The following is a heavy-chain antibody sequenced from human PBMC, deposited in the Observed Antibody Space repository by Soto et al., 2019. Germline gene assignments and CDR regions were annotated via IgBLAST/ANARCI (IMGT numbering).Heavy chain of an antibody. CDR1: GYTFTSYA. J-gene: IGHJ4*02. CDR3: ARGYSGYDGSFDY. CDR2: INAGNGNT. Sequence: QVQLVQSGAEVKKPGASVKVSCKASGYTFTSYAMHWVRQAPGQRLEWMGWINAGNGNTKYSQKFQGRVTITRDTSASTAYMELSSLRSEDTAVYYCARGYSGYDGSFDYWGQGTLVTVSS. D-gene: IGHD5-12*01. V-gene: IGHV1-3*01.